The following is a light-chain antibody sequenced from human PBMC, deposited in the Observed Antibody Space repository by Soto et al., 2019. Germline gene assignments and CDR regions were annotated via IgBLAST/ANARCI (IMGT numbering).Light chain of an antibody. CDR3: QQSYSTPHT. CDR2: ATS. V-gene: IGKV1-39*01. Sequence: DIQMTQSPSSLSAYVGDRVTITCRASQTINKYLNWYHQKPGQAPKLLMYATSNLQSGVPSRFSGSGSGTDFTLTISSLQPEDFGTYYCQQSYSTPHTFGQGTKLE. J-gene: IGKJ2*01. CDR1: QTINKY.